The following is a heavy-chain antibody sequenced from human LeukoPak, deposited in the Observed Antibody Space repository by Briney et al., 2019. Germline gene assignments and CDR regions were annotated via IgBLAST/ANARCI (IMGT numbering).Heavy chain of an antibody. J-gene: IGHJ5*02. D-gene: IGHD5-12*01. CDR3: ARGGARGYEA. CDR1: GGFFSGCY. V-gene: IGHV4-34*01. Sequence: PSETLSLTCAVCGGFFSGCYWSWIRQPRGKGLEWIGEINRSGSTNYNPSLKSRVTISVDTSKNQFSLKLSSVTAADTALYYSARGGARGYEAWGQGTLVTVSS. CDR2: INRSGST.